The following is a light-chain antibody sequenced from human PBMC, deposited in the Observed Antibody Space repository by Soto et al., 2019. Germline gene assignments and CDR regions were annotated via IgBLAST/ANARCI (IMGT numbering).Light chain of an antibody. V-gene: IGKV3-20*01. Sequence: EIVLTQSPGTLSLSPGERATLSCRASQSVSSNYLAWYQQKLGQAPRLLIYGASSRATGIPDRFSGSGSGTDFTLTISRLEPEDFAVYYCQQYGSSLPWTFGHGTNVETK. CDR1: QSVSSNY. J-gene: IGKJ1*01. CDR2: GAS. CDR3: QQYGSSLPWT.